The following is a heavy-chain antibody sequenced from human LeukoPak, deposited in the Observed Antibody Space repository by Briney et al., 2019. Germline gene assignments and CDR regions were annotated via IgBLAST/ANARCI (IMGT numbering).Heavy chain of an antibody. CDR3: ARESSLTTVVSFDY. CDR1: GGTFSSYA. J-gene: IGHJ4*02. V-gene: IGHV1-69*05. Sequence: ASVKVSCKASGGTFSSYAISWVRQAPGQGLEWMGGIIPIFGTANYAQKFQGRVTITTDESTSTAYMELSSLRSEDTAVYYCARESSLTTVVSFDYWGQGTLVTVSS. D-gene: IGHD4-23*01. CDR2: IIPIFGTA.